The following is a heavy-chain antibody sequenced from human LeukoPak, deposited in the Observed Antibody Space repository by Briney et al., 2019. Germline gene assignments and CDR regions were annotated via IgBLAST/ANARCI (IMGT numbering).Heavy chain of an antibody. CDR3: ARDRITTVRTYYFDY. Sequence: PGGSLRLSCAASGFTFRDYFMSWIRQAPGKGLQWVSYISSSGSTIYYADSVKGRFTVSRDDAKNSLYLQMNSLRAEDTAVYYCARDRITTVRTYYFDYWGQGTLVTVSS. V-gene: IGHV3-11*01. CDR1: GFTFRDYF. J-gene: IGHJ4*02. CDR2: ISSSGSTI. D-gene: IGHD3-10*01.